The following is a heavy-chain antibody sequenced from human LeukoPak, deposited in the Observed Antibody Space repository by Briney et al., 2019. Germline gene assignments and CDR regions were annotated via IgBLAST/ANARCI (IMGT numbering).Heavy chain of an antibody. Sequence: SETLSLTCAVYGGSFSGYYWSWIRQPPGKGLGWIGEINHSGSTNYNPSLKSRVTISVDTSKNQFSLKLSSVTTADTAVYYCASSVLEWLLYDSMAYYYYGMDVWGLGTTVTASS. CDR1: GGSFSGYY. D-gene: IGHD3-3*01. V-gene: IGHV4-34*01. CDR3: ASSVLEWLLYDSMAYYYYGMDV. J-gene: IGHJ6*02. CDR2: INHSGST.